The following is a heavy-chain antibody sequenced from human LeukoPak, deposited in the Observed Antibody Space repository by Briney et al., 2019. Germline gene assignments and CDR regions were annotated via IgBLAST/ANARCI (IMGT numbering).Heavy chain of an antibody. CDR1: GFTFNNYG. CDR2: IWHDGDTK. J-gene: IGHJ4*02. D-gene: IGHD1/OR15-1a*01. CDR3: VKDSTTRASNLPDY. Sequence: PARSLRLSCEASGFTFNNYGMHWVRQAPGKGLEWVAVIWHDGDTKFYADSVKGRFTISRDKSKNTLYLEMNSLRAEDTAVYYCVKDSTTRASNLPDYWGQGTLVTVSS. V-gene: IGHV3-33*03.